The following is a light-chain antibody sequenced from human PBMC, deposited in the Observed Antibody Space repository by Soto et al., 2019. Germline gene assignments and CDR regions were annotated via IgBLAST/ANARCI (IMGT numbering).Light chain of an antibody. J-gene: IGLJ2*01. CDR3: SSYAGANSVV. V-gene: IGLV2-8*01. Sequence: QSALTQPPSASGSPGQSVTISCTGMGSDVGGYNYVSWYQQHPGKAPKLMIYEVSKRPSGVPDRFSGSKSGNTASLTVSGLQAEDEADYYCSSYAGANSVVFGGGTKLTVL. CDR1: GSDVGGYNY. CDR2: EVS.